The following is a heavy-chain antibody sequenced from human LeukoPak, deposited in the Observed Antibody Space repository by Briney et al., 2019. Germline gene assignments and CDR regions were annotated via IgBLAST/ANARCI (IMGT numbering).Heavy chain of an antibody. J-gene: IGHJ4*02. CDR1: GGSFSGYY. CDR3: ARARRGYYGSGRTFDY. D-gene: IGHD3-10*01. V-gene: IGHV4-34*01. Sequence: SETLSLTCAVYGGSFSGYYWSWIRQPPGKGLEWIGEINHSGGTNYNPSLKSRVTISVDTSKNQFSLKLSSVTAAGTAVYYCARARRGYYGSGRTFDYWGQGTLVTVSS. CDR2: INHSGGT.